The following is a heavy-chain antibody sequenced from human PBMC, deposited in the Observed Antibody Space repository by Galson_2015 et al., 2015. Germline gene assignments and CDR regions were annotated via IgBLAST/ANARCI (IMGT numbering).Heavy chain of an antibody. J-gene: IGHJ2*01. CDR2: ISGSGGST. CDR3: AKAVAGYRYFDL. CDR1: GFTFSIYA. D-gene: IGHD6-19*01. V-gene: IGHV3-23*01. Sequence: SLRLSCAASGFTFSIYAMTWVRQAPGKGLECVSDISGSGGSTSYADSVRGRFTISRDNSRNTLYLQMNSLRAEDTALYYCAKAVAGYRYFDLWGRGTLVTVSS.